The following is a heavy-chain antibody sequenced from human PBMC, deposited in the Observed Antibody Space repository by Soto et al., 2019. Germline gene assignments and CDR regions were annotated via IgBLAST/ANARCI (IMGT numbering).Heavy chain of an antibody. CDR2: VYNSGST. Sequence: PSETLSLTGTVSGGSISSNYWPWIRQPPGKGLEWIGYVYNSGSTNYNPSLKSRVTISENTSKSQFSLKVNSMTAADTAVYYCASHTDYGDYTREEYNWCQGTLVTVSS. CDR1: GGSISSNY. CDR3: ASHTDYGDYTREEYN. V-gene: IGHV4-59*01. J-gene: IGHJ4*02. D-gene: IGHD4-17*01.